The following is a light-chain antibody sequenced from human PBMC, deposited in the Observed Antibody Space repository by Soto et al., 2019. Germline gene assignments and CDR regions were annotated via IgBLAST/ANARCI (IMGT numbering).Light chain of an antibody. J-gene: IGLJ1*01. Sequence: QSVLTQPASVSGSPGQSITISCTGSTSDVGAYNYVSWYKHHPGQAPQLMIYEVSNRPSGVSNRFSGSKSGNTASLTISWLQADDEGDYYCSSKTSSSSPFVFGTGTKVTVL. CDR2: EVS. CDR1: TSDVGAYNY. V-gene: IGLV2-14*01. CDR3: SSKTSSSSPFV.